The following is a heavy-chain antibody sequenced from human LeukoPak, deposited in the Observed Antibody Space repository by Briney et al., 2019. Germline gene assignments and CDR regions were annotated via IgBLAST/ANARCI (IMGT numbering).Heavy chain of an antibody. CDR2: LKEDVSAR. CDR3: ARGPPYGSRSDFLDY. Sequence: GGSLRLSCVASGFSISSHWMSWVRQAPGKGLEWVASLKEDVSARNLVDSVKGRFTISTDNAKNSLNLQINSLRVEDTVVYYCARGPPYGSRSDFLDYWGLGTLVTVSS. J-gene: IGHJ4*02. V-gene: IGHV3-7*01. CDR1: GFSISSHW. D-gene: IGHD3-10*01.